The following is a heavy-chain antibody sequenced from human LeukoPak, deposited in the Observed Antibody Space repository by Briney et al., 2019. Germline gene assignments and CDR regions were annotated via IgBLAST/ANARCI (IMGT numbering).Heavy chain of an antibody. V-gene: IGHV3-13*01. CDR3: ARAKMPGIQTAGRVNYFDS. D-gene: IGHD6-13*01. Sequence: GGSLRLSCAASEFTFSSYDMHWVRQATGKGLEWVSTIDTAGNAWYPDSVKGRFTISRGNAKNSLNLQMNSLRVGDTAVYYCARAKMPGIQTAGRVNYFDSWGQGTLVTVS. CDR1: EFTFSSYD. J-gene: IGHJ4*02. CDR2: IDTAGNA.